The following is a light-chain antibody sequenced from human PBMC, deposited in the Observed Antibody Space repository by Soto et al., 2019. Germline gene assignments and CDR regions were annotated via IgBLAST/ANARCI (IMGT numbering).Light chain of an antibody. Sequence: QCVLTRPASGYRIPGRGVSISRSRSSSNIGSNYVYWYQQLPGTAPKLLIYRNNQRPSGVPDRFSGSKSGTSASLAISGLRSEDEADYYCAAWDDSLSGPSYVFGTGTKVTVL. V-gene: IGLV1-47*01. CDR1: SSNIGSNY. J-gene: IGLJ1*01. CDR2: RNN. CDR3: AAWDDSLSGPSYV.